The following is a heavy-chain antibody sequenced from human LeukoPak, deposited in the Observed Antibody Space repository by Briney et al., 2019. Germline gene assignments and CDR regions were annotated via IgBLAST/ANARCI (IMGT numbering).Heavy chain of an antibody. CDR1: GFTFSNAW. D-gene: IGHD3-10*01. CDR3: ATYGSGRKFDY. CDR2: IKSKTDGGTT. V-gene: IGHV3-15*01. Sequence: GGSLRLSCAASGFTFSNAWMSWVRQAPGKGLEWVGRIKSKTDGGTTDYAAPVKGRFTISRDDSTNTLYLQMNSLKSEDTAVYYCATYGSGRKFDYWGQGILVTVSS. J-gene: IGHJ4*02.